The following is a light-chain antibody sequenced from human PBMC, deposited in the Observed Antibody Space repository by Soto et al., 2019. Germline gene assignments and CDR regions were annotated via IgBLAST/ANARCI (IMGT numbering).Light chain of an antibody. Sequence: ALTQPASVSGSPGQSITISCTGTSSDIGSYHLVSWYQHHSGKAPKLIIYKVSQWPSGVSDRFSASKSGSTASLTISGLQAEDEADYYCCSYAGSNWGYVFGTGTKVTV. J-gene: IGLJ1*01. CDR1: SSDIGSYHL. V-gene: IGLV2-23*02. CDR2: KVS. CDR3: CSYAGSNWGYV.